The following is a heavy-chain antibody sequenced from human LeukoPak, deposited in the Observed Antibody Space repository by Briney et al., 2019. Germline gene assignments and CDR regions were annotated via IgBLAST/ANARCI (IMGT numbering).Heavy chain of an antibody. CDR1: GGSISSGSYY. CDR2: IYTSGST. Sequence: SQTLSLTCTVSGGSISSGSYYWSWIRQPAGKGLEWIGRIYTSGSTNYNPSLKSRVTMSVDTSKNQFSLKLSSVTAADTAVYYCARVTFGGVVHYWGQGTLVTVSS. D-gene: IGHD3-16*01. V-gene: IGHV4-61*02. CDR3: ARVTFGGVVHY. J-gene: IGHJ4*02.